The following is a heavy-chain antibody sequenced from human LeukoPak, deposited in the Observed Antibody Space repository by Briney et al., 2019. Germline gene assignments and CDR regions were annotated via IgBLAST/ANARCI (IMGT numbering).Heavy chain of an antibody. J-gene: IGHJ6*03. Sequence: GASVKVSCKASGYTFTGYYMHWVRQAPGQGLEWMGWINPNSGGTNYAQKFQGRVTMTRDTSISTAYMELSRLRSDDTAVYYCARDLFGDGYYYYYMDVWGKGTTVTVSS. D-gene: IGHD3-10*02. V-gene: IGHV1-2*02. CDR3: ARDLFGDGYYYYYMDV. CDR2: INPNSGGT. CDR1: GYTFTGYY.